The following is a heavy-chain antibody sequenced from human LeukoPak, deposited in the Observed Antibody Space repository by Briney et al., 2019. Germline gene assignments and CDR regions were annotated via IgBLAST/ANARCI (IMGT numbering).Heavy chain of an antibody. CDR3: AIMVTTTNIDF. Sequence: EASVKVSCKASGYTFTGYYMHWVRQAPGQGLEWMGWINPNSGGTNYAQKFQGRVTMTRDTSISTAYMELSRLRYDDTAVYYCAIMVTTTNIDFWGQGTLVTVSS. CDR1: GYTFTGYY. J-gene: IGHJ4*02. D-gene: IGHD5-18*01. V-gene: IGHV1-2*02. CDR2: INPNSGGT.